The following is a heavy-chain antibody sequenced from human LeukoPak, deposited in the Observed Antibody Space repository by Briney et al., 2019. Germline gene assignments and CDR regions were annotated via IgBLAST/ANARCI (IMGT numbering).Heavy chain of an antibody. CDR3: AKAGSSGWSSSGGDS. D-gene: IGHD6-19*01. V-gene: IGHV3-23*01. J-gene: IGHJ4*02. Sequence: GGSLSLSCAASGFTFSNFAMSWVRQAPRQGKDWVSTISGSGGSTSYADSVKGRFPISRDNSKNTLFLQMNSLRAEDTAIYYCAKAGSSGWSSSGGDSWGQGSLVTVSS. CDR2: ISGSGGST. CDR1: GFTFSNFA.